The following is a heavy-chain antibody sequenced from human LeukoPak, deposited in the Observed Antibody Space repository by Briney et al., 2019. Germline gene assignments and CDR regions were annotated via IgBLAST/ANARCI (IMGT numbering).Heavy chain of an antibody. CDR3: ARGRNYYDSSGYRIFDY. Sequence: ASVKVSCKASGGTFSSYAISWVRQAPGQGLEWMGWINPNSGGTNYAQKFQGRVTMTRDTSISTAYMELSRLRSDDTAVYYCARGRNYYDSSGYRIFDYWGPGTLVTVSP. D-gene: IGHD3-22*01. J-gene: IGHJ4*02. CDR1: GGTFSSYA. V-gene: IGHV1-2*02. CDR2: INPNSGGT.